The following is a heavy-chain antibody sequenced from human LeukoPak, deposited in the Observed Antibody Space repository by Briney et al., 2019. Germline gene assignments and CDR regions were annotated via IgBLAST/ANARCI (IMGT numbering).Heavy chain of an antibody. D-gene: IGHD2-15*01. CDR1: GFTFSSYA. V-gene: IGHV3-23*01. CDR2: ISGSGGST. CDR3: SKITRGYCSGGSCYLWFGP. J-gene: IGHJ5*02. Sequence: GGSLRLSCAASGFTFSSYAMSWVRQAPGKGLEWVSAISGSGGSTYYADSVKGRFTISRDNSKNTLYLQMNSLRAEDTAVYYCSKITRGYCSGGSCYLWFGPWGQGTLVNGSS.